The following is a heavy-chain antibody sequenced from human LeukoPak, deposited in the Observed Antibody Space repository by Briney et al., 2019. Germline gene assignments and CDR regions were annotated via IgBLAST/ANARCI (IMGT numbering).Heavy chain of an antibody. CDR3: AKDRGIVVVPAGINQ. CDR1: GFTFSSYG. D-gene: IGHD2-2*01. CDR2: IRYDGSNE. Sequence: QPGGSLRLSCAASGFTFSSYGMHWVRQAPGKGLEWVAFIRYDGSNEYYADSVKGRFTISRDNSKNTLYLQMNSLRAEDTAVYYCAKDRGIVVVPAGINQWGQGTLVTLSS. V-gene: IGHV3-30*02. J-gene: IGHJ4*02.